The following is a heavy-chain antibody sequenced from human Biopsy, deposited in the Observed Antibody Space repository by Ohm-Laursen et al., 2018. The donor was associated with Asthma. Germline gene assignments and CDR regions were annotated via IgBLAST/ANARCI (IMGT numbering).Heavy chain of an antibody. D-gene: IGHD2-15*01. J-gene: IGHJ4*02. V-gene: IGHV4-59*01. CDR2: IHYSGSN. Sequence: TLSLTCAVYGGSLSGYYWTWIRQPPGKGLEWIGNIHYSGSNYSNPSLKSRVTISVDTSKKQISLRLSSVIAADTAVYYCAGFCSGGNCPDHWGQGTLVTVSS. CDR3: AGFCSGGNCPDH. CDR1: GGSLSGYY.